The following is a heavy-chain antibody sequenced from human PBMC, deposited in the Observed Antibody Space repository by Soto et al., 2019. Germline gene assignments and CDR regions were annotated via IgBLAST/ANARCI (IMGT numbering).Heavy chain of an antibody. J-gene: IGHJ5*01. CDR3: ARAQWLKFPAVVGDKFDS. Sequence: QVQLVQSGGEEKKPGASVKVSCKASGYDFIGHGISWVRQARGQGLEWMGWVNSYNGDTKYARKYQDRLTLTKDKSTRTVYMELTSLRSDETALYYCARAQWLKFPAVVGDKFDSWGQGTLVTVSS. V-gene: IGHV1-18*04. CDR1: GYDFIGHG. CDR2: VNSYNGDT. D-gene: IGHD6-19*01.